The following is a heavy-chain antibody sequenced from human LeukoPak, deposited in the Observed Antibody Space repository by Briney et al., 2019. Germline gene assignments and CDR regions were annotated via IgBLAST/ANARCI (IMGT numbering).Heavy chain of an antibody. J-gene: IGHJ4*02. CDR3: ARESPDRPGFDY. CDR2: IYSGGSGVTT. CDR1: GVTVNSNY. D-gene: IGHD6-6*01. V-gene: IGHV3-53*01. Sequence: PGGSLRLSCEASGVTVNSNYVSWVRQAPGQGLEWVSVIYSGGSGVTTYYADSVKGRFAISRDSSKNALYLQMNSLRAEDTAVYYCARESPDRPGFDYWGQGTLVTVSS.